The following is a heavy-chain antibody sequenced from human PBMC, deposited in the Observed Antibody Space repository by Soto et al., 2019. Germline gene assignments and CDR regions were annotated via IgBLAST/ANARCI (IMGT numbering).Heavy chain of an antibody. CDR1: GGSISSGGYY. CDR2: IYSSGST. CDR3: AASCVGCGGFNYYGMDV. V-gene: IGHV4-31*03. J-gene: IGHJ6*02. D-gene: IGHD2-21*01. Sequence: SETLSLTCTVSGGSISSGGYYWSWIRQHPGKGLEWIGYIYSSGSTYYNPSLKRRVTISVDTSKNQFSLKLSSVTAADTAVYYCAASCVGCGGFNYYGMDVWGQGTTVTVSS.